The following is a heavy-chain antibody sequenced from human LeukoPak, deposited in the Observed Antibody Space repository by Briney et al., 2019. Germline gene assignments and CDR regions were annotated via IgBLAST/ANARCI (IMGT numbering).Heavy chain of an antibody. V-gene: IGHV1-18*01. D-gene: IGHD3-16*01. Sequence: ASVKVSCKASGYTFTSYGMSGVRQARGQGLEGRGWISAYNGNTNYAQKLQGTVTMPTDTSTSTAYMELRSLRSDDTAVYYCARDPPAGMVVMFGGDYWGQGTLVTVSS. CDR2: ISAYNGNT. CDR3: ARDPPAGMVVMFGGDY. CDR1: GYTFTSYG. J-gene: IGHJ4*02.